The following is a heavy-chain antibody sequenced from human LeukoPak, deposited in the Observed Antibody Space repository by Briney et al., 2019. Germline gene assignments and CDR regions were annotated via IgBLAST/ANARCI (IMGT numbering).Heavy chain of an antibody. V-gene: IGHV3-15*01. CDR2: IRSKTHGGTT. J-gene: IGHJ4*02. CDR3: ATEGSSLKYFDF. D-gene: IGHD1-26*01. CDR1: GFTFSDVW. Sequence: GSLRLSCAASGFTFSDVWMSWVRQAPGMGLEWIGRIRSKTHGGTTDYAAPVKGRFSISRDDSKNTLYLQMNSLETEDTAVYYCATEGSSLKYFDFWGQGTLVTVSS.